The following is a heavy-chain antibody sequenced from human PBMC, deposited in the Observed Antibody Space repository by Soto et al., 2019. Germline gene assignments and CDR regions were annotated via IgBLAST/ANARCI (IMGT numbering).Heavy chain of an antibody. CDR2: INPSGGST. J-gene: IGHJ3*02. Sequence: QVPLVQSGAEVKKPGASVKVSCKASGYTFTSYYMHWVRQAPGQGLEWMGIINPSGGSTSYAQKFQGRVTMTRDTATSTVYMELSSLRSEDTAVYYCARARAQRDYDNPDGDACDIWGQGTMVTVSS. D-gene: IGHD3-22*01. CDR1: GYTFTSYY. V-gene: IGHV1-46*01. CDR3: ARARAQRDYDNPDGDACDI.